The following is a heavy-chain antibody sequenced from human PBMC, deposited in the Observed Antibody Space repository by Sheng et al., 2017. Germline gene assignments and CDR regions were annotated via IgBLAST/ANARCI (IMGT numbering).Heavy chain of an antibody. J-gene: IGHJ2*01. CDR3: ARSTVTHWYFDL. Sequence: QVQLQQWGAGLLKPSETLSLTCAVYGGSFSGYYWSWIRQPPGKGLEWIGEINHSGSTNYNPSLKSRVTISVDTSKNQFSLKLSSVTAADTAVYYCARSTVTHWYFDLWGRGTLVTVSS. D-gene: IGHD4-17*01. V-gene: IGHV4-34*01. CDR1: GGSFSGYY. CDR2: INHSGST.